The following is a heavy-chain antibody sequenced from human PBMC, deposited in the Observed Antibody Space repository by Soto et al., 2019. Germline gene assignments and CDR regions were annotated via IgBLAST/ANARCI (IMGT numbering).Heavy chain of an antibody. D-gene: IGHD3-22*01. CDR2: ISGSGGST. CDR3: AKDRSPGYYDSSGYPPLFDY. Sequence: GGSLRLSCAASGFTFSSYAMSWVRRAPGKGLEWVSAISGSGGSTYYADSVKGRFTISRDNSKNTLYLQMNSLRAEDTAVYYCAKDRSPGYYDSSGYPPLFDYWGQGTLVTVSS. J-gene: IGHJ4*02. V-gene: IGHV3-23*01. CDR1: GFTFSSYA.